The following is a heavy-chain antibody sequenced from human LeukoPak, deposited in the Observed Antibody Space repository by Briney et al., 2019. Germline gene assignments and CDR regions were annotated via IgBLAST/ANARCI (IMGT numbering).Heavy chain of an antibody. V-gene: IGHV3-53*01. CDR2: IYSGGST. Sequence: PGGSLRLSCAASGFTVSSNYMGWVRQAPGKGLEWVSVIYSGGSTYYADSVKGRFTISRDNSKNTVYLQMNSLRAEDTAVYYCAKDVDIAADGSDDWGQGTLVTVSS. CDR1: GFTVSSNY. CDR3: AKDVDIAADGSDD. D-gene: IGHD6-13*01. J-gene: IGHJ4*02.